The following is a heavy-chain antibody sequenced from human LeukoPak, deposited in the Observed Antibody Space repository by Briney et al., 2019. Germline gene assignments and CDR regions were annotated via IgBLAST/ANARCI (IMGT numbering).Heavy chain of an antibody. D-gene: IGHD3-16*01. Sequence: GGTLRLSCAASGFTFSSYGMSWVRQAPGKGLEWVSAISGSGGSTYYADSVKGRFTISRDNSKNTLYLQMNSLRAEDTAVYYCAKSPGSTFGNNYYYYYMDVWGKGTTVTISS. CDR1: GFTFSSYG. V-gene: IGHV3-23*01. CDR3: AKSPGSTFGNNYYYYYMDV. J-gene: IGHJ6*03. CDR2: ISGSGGST.